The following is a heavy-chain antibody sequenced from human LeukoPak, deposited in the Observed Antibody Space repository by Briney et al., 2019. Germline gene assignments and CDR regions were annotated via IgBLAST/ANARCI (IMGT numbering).Heavy chain of an antibody. CDR1: GFTFDDYG. CDR3: ARISSSWSDDAFDI. CDR2: ISSSGSTI. J-gene: IGHJ3*02. V-gene: IGHV3-48*03. Sequence: GGSLRLSCAASGFTFDDYGMSWVRQAPGKGLEWVSYISSSGSTIYYADSVKGRFTISRDNAKNSLYLQMNSLRAEDTAVYYCARISSSWSDDAFDIWGQGTMVTVSS. D-gene: IGHD6-13*01.